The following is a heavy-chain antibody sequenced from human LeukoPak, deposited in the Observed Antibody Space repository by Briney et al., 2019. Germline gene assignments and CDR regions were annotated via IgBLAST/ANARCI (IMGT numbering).Heavy chain of an antibody. V-gene: IGHV4-59*01. J-gene: IGHJ6*02. Sequence: KSSETLSLTCTVSGGPMRNLYWTWIRQLPGKGLEWIGCIYNRGSTRYNPSLKSRVTISEDTSKNQFSLKLTSVTAADTAVYYCASASSGAIYYYGVDVWGPGTTVTVSS. CDR3: ASASSGAIYYYGVDV. CDR2: IYNRGST. CDR1: GGPMRNLY. D-gene: IGHD3-10*01.